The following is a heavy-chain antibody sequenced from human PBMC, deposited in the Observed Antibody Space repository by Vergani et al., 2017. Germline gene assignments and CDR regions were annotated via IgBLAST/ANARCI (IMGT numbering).Heavy chain of an antibody. V-gene: IGHV1-69*02. CDR1: GGTFSSYT. Sequence: QVQLVQSGAEVKKPGSSVKVSCKASGGTFSSYTISWVRQAPGQGLEWMGRIIPILGIANYAQKFQGRVTITAVKSTSTAYMELSSLRSEDTAVYYCARGRLTGGGQGWFDPWGQGTLVTVSS. CDR3: ARGRLTGGGQGWFDP. D-gene: IGHD4-23*01. CDR2: IIPILGIA. J-gene: IGHJ5*02.